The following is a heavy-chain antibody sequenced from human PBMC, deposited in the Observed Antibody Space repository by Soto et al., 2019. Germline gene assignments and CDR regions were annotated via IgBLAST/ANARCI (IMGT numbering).Heavy chain of an antibody. D-gene: IGHD5-12*01. V-gene: IGHV4-31*03. J-gene: IGHJ5*02. Sequence: SETLSLTCTVSGGSISSGGYYWSWIRQHPGKGLEWIGYIYYSGSTYYNPSLKSRVTISVDTSKNQFSLKLSSVTAADTAVYYCARAGLLATIKRTFDPWGQGTLVTVSS. CDR3: ARAGLLATIKRTFDP. CDR2: IYYSGST. CDR1: GGSISSGGYY.